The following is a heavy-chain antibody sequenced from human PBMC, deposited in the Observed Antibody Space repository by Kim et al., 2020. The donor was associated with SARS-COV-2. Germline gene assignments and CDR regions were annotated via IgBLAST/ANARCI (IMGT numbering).Heavy chain of an antibody. Sequence: SETLSLTCTVSGGSISRSNSHWGWIRQPPGKGLEWIGSVYYSGSTFYNPSLKSRVTISVDTSENQLSLKLTSVTAADTAVYYCARLEMPGIGGWGWFDP. D-gene: IGHD1-1*01. CDR1: GGSISRSNSH. CDR3: ARLEMPGIGGWGWFDP. V-gene: IGHV4-39*01. CDR2: VYYSGST. J-gene: IGHJ5*02.